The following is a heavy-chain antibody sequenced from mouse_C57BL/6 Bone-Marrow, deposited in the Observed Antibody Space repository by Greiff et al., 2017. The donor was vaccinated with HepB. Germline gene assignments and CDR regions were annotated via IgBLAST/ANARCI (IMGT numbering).Heavy chain of an antibody. J-gene: IGHJ1*03. CDR3: ARNGYYVYWYFDV. Sequence: QVQLQQPGAELVRPGSSLKLSCKASGYTFTSYWMDWVKQRPGQGLEWIGNIYPSDSETHYNQKFKDKATLTVDKSSSTAYMQLSSLTSEDSAVYYCARNGYYVYWYFDVWGTGTTVTVSS. D-gene: IGHD2-3*01. CDR2: IYPSDSET. CDR1: GYTFTSYW. V-gene: IGHV1-61*01.